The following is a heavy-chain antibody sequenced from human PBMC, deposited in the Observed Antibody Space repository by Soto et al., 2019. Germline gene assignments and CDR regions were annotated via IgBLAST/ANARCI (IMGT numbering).Heavy chain of an antibody. J-gene: IGHJ3*02. CDR3: AREEAKYSSSSGAFDI. V-gene: IGHV3-7*01. Sequence: GGSLRLSCAASGFTFSSYWRSWVRQAPGKGLEWVANIKQDGSEKYYVDSVKGRFTISRDNAKNSLYLQMNSLRAEDTAVYYCAREEAKYSSSSGAFDIWGQGTMVTVS. CDR2: IKQDGSEK. D-gene: IGHD6-6*01. CDR1: GFTFSSYW.